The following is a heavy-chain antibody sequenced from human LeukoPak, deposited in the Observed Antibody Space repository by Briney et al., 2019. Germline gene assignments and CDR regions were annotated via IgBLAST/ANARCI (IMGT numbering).Heavy chain of an antibody. D-gene: IGHD2-15*01. CDR2: IDPSDSYT. CDR3: ARQVEDIVVVVAATPHYGMDV. CDR1: GYSFTSYW. V-gene: IGHV5-10-1*01. J-gene: IGHJ6*04. Sequence: GESLRISCKGSGYSFTSYWISWLRQLPGKGLEWMGRIDPSDSYTNYRPSFQGHVTISADQSISTAHLQWSSLKASDTAMYYCARQVEDIVVVVAATPHYGMDVWGKGTTVTVSS.